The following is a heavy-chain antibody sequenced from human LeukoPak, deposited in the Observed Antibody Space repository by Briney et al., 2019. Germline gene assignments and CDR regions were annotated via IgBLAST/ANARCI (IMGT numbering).Heavy chain of an antibody. CDR1: GGSFSGYY. CDR3: ARKDGMATTTGRFDY. J-gene: IGHJ4*02. Sequence: SETLSLTCAVYGGSFSGYYWSWIRQPPGKGLEWIGEINHSGSTYYNPSLKSRVTISVDSSKNQFSLKLTSVTAADTAVYYCARKDGMATTTGRFDYWGQGTLVTVSS. D-gene: IGHD5-24*01. V-gene: IGHV4-34*01. CDR2: INHSGST.